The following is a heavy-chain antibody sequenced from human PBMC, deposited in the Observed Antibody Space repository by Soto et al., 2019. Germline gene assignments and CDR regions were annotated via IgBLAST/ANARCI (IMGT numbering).Heavy chain of an antibody. CDR1: GYTFASYG. Sequence: SVKVSFKSSGYTFASYGFTWVRQAPGQGLEWMGWISAYNGNTNYAQKLQGRVTMTTDTSTSTAYMELRSLRSDDTAVYYCARADGYNSYWGQGTLVTVSS. D-gene: IGHD5-12*01. V-gene: IGHV1-18*04. CDR2: ISAYNGNT. J-gene: IGHJ4*02. CDR3: ARADGYNSY.